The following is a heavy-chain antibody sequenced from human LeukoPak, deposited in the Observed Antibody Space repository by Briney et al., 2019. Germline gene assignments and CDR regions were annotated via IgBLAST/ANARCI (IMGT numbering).Heavy chain of an antibody. D-gene: IGHD4-17*01. CDR2: INPSGGST. CDR3: ARGAYGDYRGDY. Sequence: ASVKVSCKASGYTFSSYYLHWVRQAPGQGLEWMGVINPSGGSTRYAQKIQGRVTMTRNTSISTAYMELSSLRSEDTAVYYCARGAYGDYRGDYWGQGTLVTVSS. V-gene: IGHV1-46*01. J-gene: IGHJ4*02. CDR1: GYTFSSYY.